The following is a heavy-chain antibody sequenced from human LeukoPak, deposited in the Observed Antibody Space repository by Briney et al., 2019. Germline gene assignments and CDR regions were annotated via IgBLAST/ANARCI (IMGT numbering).Heavy chain of an antibody. Sequence: ASVKVSCKASGYTFTSYGISWVRQAPGQGLEWMGWISAYNDNTNYAQKLQGRVTMTTDTSTSTAYMELRSLRSDDTAVYYCARAYEQQLVRFPPGYWGQGTLVTVSS. D-gene: IGHD6-13*01. J-gene: IGHJ4*02. CDR2: ISAYNDNT. CDR1: GYTFTSYG. CDR3: ARAYEQQLVRFPPGY. V-gene: IGHV1-18*01.